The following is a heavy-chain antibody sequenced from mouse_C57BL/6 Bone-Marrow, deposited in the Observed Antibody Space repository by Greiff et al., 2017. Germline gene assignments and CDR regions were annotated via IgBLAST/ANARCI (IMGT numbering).Heavy chain of an antibody. Sequence: EVMLVESGGGLVKPGGSLKLSCAASGFTFSDYGMHWVRQAPEKGLEWVAYISSGSSTIYYADTVKGRFTISSDNAKNTLFLQMTSLRSEDTAMYYCARSYSIYYYAMGDWGQGTSVTVST. J-gene: IGHJ4*01. CDR1: GFTFSDYG. V-gene: IGHV5-17*01. CDR2: ISSGSSTI. D-gene: IGHD2-5*01. CDR3: ARSYSIYYYAMGD.